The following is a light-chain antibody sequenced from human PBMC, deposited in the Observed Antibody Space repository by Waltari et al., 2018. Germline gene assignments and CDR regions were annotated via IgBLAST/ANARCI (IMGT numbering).Light chain of an antibody. CDR1: QSISTN. Sequence: IVMTQSPATLSVSPGERATLSCRASQSISTNLAWFQEKPGQAPRLLSYGASTRATGVPARFSGSGSGTYFTLVISSLRPEDFAVYYCQHYDKWLRYSFGQGTKVEIK. CDR3: QHYDKWLRYS. V-gene: IGKV3-15*01. CDR2: GAS. J-gene: IGKJ2*01.